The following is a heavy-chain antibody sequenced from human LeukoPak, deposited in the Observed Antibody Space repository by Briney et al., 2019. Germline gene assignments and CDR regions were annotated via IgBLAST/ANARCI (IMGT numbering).Heavy chain of an antibody. D-gene: IGHD3-22*01. CDR3: AREEIYYYDSSGYYDY. J-gene: IGHJ4*02. V-gene: IGHV4-39*07. CDR2: IYYSGST. CDR1: GGSISSSSYY. Sequence: SETLSLTCTVSGGSISSSSYYWGWIRQRPGKGLEWIGSIYYSGSTYYNPSLKSRVTISVDTSKNQFSLKLSSVTAADTAVYYCAREEIYYYDSSGYYDYWGQGTLVTVSS.